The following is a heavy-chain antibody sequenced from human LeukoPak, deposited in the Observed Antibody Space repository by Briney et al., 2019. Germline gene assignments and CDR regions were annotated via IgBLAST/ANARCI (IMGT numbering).Heavy chain of an antibody. D-gene: IGHD5-18*01. V-gene: IGHV4-59*01. J-gene: IGHJ6*03. Sequence: SETLSLTCTVSGGSISSYYWSWIRQPPGKGLEWIGYIYYSGSTNYNPSLKSRVTISVDTSKNQFSLKLSSVTAADTAVYYCARDHEYSYGYSYYYYYMDVWGKGTTVTVSS. CDR2: IYYSGST. CDR1: GGSISSYY. CDR3: ARDHEYSYGYSYYYYYMDV.